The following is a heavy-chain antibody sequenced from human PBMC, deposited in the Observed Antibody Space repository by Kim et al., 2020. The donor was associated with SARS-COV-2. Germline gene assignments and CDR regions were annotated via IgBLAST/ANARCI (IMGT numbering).Heavy chain of an antibody. CDR3: ARDRSGWYYFDY. Sequence: GGSLRLSCAASGFTFSSYAMNWVRQAPGKGLEWVSSVSGSGGSTYYADSVKDRSTISRDNSKNTLYLQLYSLRAEDAAVYYCARDRSGWYYFDYWGQGTL. J-gene: IGHJ4*02. V-gene: IGHV3-23*01. CDR1: GFTFSSYA. D-gene: IGHD6-19*01. CDR2: VSGSGGST.